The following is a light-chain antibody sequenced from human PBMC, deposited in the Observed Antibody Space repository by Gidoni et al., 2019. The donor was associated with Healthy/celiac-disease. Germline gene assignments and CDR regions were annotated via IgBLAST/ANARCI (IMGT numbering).Light chain of an antibody. Sequence: DIKMTQSQSSLSASVGDRVTITCRASQSISSYLNWYQQKPGKAPKLLIYAASSLQSGVPSRFSGSGSGTDFTLTISCLQPEDVATYYCQQSYSTLTFGGGTKVEIK. J-gene: IGKJ4*01. CDR3: QQSYSTLT. V-gene: IGKV1-39*01. CDR2: AAS. CDR1: QSISSY.